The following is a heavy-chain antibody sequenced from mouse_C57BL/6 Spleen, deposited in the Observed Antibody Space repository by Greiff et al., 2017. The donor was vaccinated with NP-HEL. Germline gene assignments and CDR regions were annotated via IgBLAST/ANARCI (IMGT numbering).Heavy chain of an antibody. CDR2: ISYDGSN. V-gene: IGHV3-6*01. Sequence: VQLKESGPGLVKPSQSLSLTCSVTGYSITSGYYWNWIRQFPGNKLEWMGYISYDGSNNYNPSLKNRISITRDTSKNQFFLKLNSVTTEDTATYYCARKYDYGSYAMDYWGQGTSVTVSS. CDR1: GYSITSGYY. D-gene: IGHD1-2*01. CDR3: ARKYDYGSYAMDY. J-gene: IGHJ4*01.